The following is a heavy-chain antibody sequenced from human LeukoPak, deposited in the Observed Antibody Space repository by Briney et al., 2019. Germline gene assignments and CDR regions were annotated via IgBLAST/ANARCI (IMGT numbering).Heavy chain of an antibody. CDR3: ARVGYCSSTSCYAGEYFQH. CDR1: GYTFTSYY. Sequence: ASVKVSCKASGYTFTSYYMHWVRQAPGQGLEWMGIINPSGGSTIYAQKFQGRVTMTRDTSTSTVYMELSSLRSEDTAVYYCARVGYCSSTSCYAGEYFQHWGQGTLVTVSS. V-gene: IGHV1-46*01. CDR2: INPSGGST. J-gene: IGHJ1*01. D-gene: IGHD2-2*03.